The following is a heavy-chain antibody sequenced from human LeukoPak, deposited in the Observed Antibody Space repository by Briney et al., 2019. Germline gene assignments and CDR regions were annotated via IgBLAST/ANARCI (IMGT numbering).Heavy chain of an antibody. CDR3: TAVPYSGYDLGDY. CDR1: GFTFSNAW. V-gene: IGHV3-15*01. D-gene: IGHD5-12*01. CDR2: IKSKTDGGTT. J-gene: IGHJ4*02. Sequence: GGSLRLSCAASGFTFSNAWMSWVRQAPGKGLGWVGRIKSKTDGGTTDYAAPVKGRFTISRDDSKNTLYLQMNSLKTEDTAVYYCTAVPYSGYDLGDYWGQGTLVTVSS.